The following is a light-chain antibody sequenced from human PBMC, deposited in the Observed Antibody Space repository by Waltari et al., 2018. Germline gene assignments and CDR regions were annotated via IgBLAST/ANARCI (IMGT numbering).Light chain of an antibody. CDR1: PSDIDDSTR. CDR2: EVS. J-gene: IGLJ3*02. CDR3: CSHTKMDTWV. Sequence: QSALTQPASLSGSPGQSIPLSFVGTPSDIDDSTRVSWYQQFPGEVPKLLLYEVSNRPSGISSRFSGSKSGTTAFLSISGLQPEDEADYYCCSHTKMDTWVFGGGTTLTVL. V-gene: IGLV2-14*01.